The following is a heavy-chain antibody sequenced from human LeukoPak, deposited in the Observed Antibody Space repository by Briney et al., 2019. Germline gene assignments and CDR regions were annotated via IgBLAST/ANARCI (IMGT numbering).Heavy chain of an antibody. J-gene: IGHJ4*02. Sequence: TASQTLSLTCTVSGGSISSGSYSWSWIRQPPGKGLEWIGYIYPRGSTYYNPSLKSRVILSLDKPANQFSLNLSSVTAADTAVYYCARFSPRAMANYLDFWGQGTLVTVSS. CDR1: GGSISSGSYS. V-gene: IGHV4-30-2*01. CDR2: IYPRGST. D-gene: IGHD5-24*01. CDR3: ARFSPRAMANYLDF.